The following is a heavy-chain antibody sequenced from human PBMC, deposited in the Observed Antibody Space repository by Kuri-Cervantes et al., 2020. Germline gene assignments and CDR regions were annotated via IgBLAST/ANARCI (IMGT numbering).Heavy chain of an antibody. CDR1: GSTFGTDS. D-gene: IGHD6-19*01. V-gene: IGHV3-48*01. CDR2: ISSSSNTI. CDR3: AKDHHSSGWVGSGFDP. Sequence: GGSLRLSCAASGSTFGTDSMNWVRQVPGKGLEWVSYISSSSNTIYYADSRKGRFTISKDNCKNTLYLQMNSLRAEVTAGYYCAKDHHSSGWVGSGFDPWGQGTLVTVSS. J-gene: IGHJ5*02.